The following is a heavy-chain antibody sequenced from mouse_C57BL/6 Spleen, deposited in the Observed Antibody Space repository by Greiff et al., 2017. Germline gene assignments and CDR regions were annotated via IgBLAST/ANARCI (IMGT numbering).Heavy chain of an antibody. CDR1: GFSLTSYG. V-gene: IGHV2-2*01. CDR3: ARMTGTYYFDY. D-gene: IGHD4-1*01. J-gene: IGHJ2*01. Sequence: VKLEESGPGLVQPSQSLSITCTVSGFSLTSYGVHWVRQSPGKGLEWLGVIWSGGSTDYNAAFISRLSISKDNSKSQVFFKMNRLQADDTAIYYCARMTGTYYFDYWGQGTTLTVSS. CDR2: IWSGGST.